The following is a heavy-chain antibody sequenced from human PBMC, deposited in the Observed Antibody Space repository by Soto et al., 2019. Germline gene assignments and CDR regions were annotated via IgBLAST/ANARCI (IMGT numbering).Heavy chain of an antibody. J-gene: IGHJ4*02. V-gene: IGHV3-30*03. CDR3: AFGEYQLHLFDY. CDR1: GFTFSSYG. Sequence: QVQLVESGGGVVQPGRSLRLSCAASGFTFSSYGMHWVRQAPGKGLEWVAVISYGGSNKYYADSVKGRFTISRDNSKNTLYLQMNSLRAEDTAVYYCAFGEYQLHLFDYWGQGTLVTVSS. CDR2: ISYGGSNK. D-gene: IGHD2-2*01.